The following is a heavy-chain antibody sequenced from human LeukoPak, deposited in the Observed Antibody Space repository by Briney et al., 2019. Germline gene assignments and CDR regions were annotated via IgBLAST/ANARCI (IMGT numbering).Heavy chain of an antibody. D-gene: IGHD6-13*01. V-gene: IGHV1-69*05. J-gene: IGHJ3*02. Sequence: ASVKVSCKASGGTFISYAISWVRQAPGQGLEWMGGIIPIFGTANYAQKFQGRVTITTDESTSTAYMELSSLRSEDTAVYYCASLVSSAAGAFDIWGQGTIVTVSS. CDR3: ASLVSSAAGAFDI. CDR2: IIPIFGTA. CDR1: GGTFISYA.